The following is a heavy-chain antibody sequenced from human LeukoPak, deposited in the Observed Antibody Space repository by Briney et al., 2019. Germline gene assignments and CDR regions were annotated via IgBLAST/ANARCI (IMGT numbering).Heavy chain of an antibody. Sequence: GGSLRLSCAASGFTFCTSWMNWGRQAPGKGLEWVATIKETGTERYYVDSVKGRFTISRDNANNSLYLQMNSLRAEDKAVYYCARNSHHWFYESKGFRAPFEFWGEGALVTVSS. J-gene: IGHJ4*02. CDR3: ARNSHHWFYESKGFRAPFEF. D-gene: IGHD3-22*01. CDR1: GFTFCTSW. V-gene: IGHV3-7*01. CDR2: IKETGTER.